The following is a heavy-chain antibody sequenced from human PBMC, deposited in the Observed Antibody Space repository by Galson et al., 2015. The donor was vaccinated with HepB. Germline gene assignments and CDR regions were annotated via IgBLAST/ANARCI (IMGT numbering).Heavy chain of an antibody. D-gene: IGHD4-17*01. Sequence: SVKVSCKVSGYTLTELSMHWVRQAPGKGLEWMGGFDPEDGETIYAQKFQGRVTMTEDTSTDTAYMELSSLRSEDTAVYYCARGTLSATVTTPTRDMDVWGQGTTVTVSS. J-gene: IGHJ6*02. CDR1: GYTLTELS. CDR2: FDPEDGET. CDR3: ARGTLSATVTTPTRDMDV. V-gene: IGHV1-24*01.